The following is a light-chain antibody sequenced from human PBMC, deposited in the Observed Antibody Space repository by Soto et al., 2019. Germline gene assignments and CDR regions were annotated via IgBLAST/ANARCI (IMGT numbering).Light chain of an antibody. J-gene: IGLJ3*02. CDR1: SSNIGGNY. Sequence: QSVVTQPPSASGTPGQRVTISCSGSSSNIGGNYVYWYQHLPGTAPQVLIYKNNHRPSGVPDRFSGSKSDTSASLAISGLRSEDEAHYYCAVWDDSLNGVVFGGGTKLTVL. V-gene: IGLV1-47*01. CDR3: AVWDDSLNGVV. CDR2: KNN.